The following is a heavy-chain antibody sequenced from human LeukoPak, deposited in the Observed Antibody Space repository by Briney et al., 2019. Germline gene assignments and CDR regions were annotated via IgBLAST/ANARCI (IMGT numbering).Heavy chain of an antibody. V-gene: IGHV3-7*01. CDR3: VRNLAYDSFDI. CDR1: GGSISSSSYY. D-gene: IGHD3-16*01. CDR2: IKEDGSQK. J-gene: IGHJ3*02. Sequence: QTSETLSLTCTVSGGSISSSSYYWGWIRQAPGKGLEWVATIKEDGSQKYYVDFVKGRFTISRDNAKNSLFLQMNSLRVEDTAVYFCVRNLAYDSFDIWGQGTMVTVSS.